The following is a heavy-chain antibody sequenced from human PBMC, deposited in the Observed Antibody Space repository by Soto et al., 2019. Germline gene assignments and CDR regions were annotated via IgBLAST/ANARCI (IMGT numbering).Heavy chain of an antibody. D-gene: IGHD3-3*01. Sequence: SVKVSCKDSGGTFSSYAISWVRQAPGQGLEWMGGTIPIFGTANYAQKFQGRVTITADESTSTAYMELSSLRSEDTAVYYCARAEITILGVVRYGMDVWGQGTTVTVSS. CDR2: TIPIFGTA. V-gene: IGHV1-69*13. CDR1: GGTFSSYA. J-gene: IGHJ6*02. CDR3: ARAEITILGVVRYGMDV.